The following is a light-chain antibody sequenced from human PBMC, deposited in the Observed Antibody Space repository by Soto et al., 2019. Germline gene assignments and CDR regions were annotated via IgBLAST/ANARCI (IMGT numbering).Light chain of an antibody. CDR3: QQLLSYPIT. Sequence: DIQLTQSPSFLSASVGDRVTITCRASQGISSYLAWYQQKPGKAPKLLIYAASTLQSGVPLRFSGSGSGTSLTLTISSLQPEDFATYYCQQLLSYPITFGQGTRLEIK. V-gene: IGKV1-9*01. CDR2: AAS. J-gene: IGKJ5*01. CDR1: QGISSY.